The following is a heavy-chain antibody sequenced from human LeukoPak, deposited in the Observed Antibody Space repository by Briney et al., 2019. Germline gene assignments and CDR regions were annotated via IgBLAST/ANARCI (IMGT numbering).Heavy chain of an antibody. J-gene: IGHJ5*02. CDR3: ARAGLDDFSNWFDP. V-gene: IGHV4-39*07. CDR1: SGSISSSSYY. Sequence: SETLSLTCTVSSGSISSSSYYWGWIRQPPEKGLEWIGSIYYSGSTYYNPSLKSRVTISVDTSKNQFSLKLSSVTAADTAVYYCARAGLDDFSNWFDPWGQGTLVTVSS. D-gene: IGHD3-3*01. CDR2: IYYSGST.